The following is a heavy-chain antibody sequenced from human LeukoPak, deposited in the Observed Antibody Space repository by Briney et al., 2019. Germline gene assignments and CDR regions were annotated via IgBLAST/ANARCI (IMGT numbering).Heavy chain of an antibody. Sequence: SGGSLRLSCAASGFTFSSYSMNWVRQAPGKGLEWVSAISGSGGTTYYADSVKGRFTISRDNSKNTLSLQMNSLRAEDTAVYYCAKDDTIGYCSSTSCRYDAFDIWGQGTMVTVSS. V-gene: IGHV3-23*01. CDR2: ISGSGGTT. CDR1: GFTFSSYS. J-gene: IGHJ3*02. D-gene: IGHD2-2*01. CDR3: AKDDTIGYCSSTSCRYDAFDI.